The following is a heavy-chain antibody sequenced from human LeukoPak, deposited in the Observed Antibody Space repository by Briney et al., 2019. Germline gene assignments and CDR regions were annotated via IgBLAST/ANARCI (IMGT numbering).Heavy chain of an antibody. Sequence: SETLSLTCTVYGGSFSDYYWTWIRQPPGKWQEWIGEINHSGRTNYNASLRSRVTISIDTSMKQFSLKLSSVTAADSAVYYCARLSSGLDAWGQGTLVTVSS. D-gene: IGHD3-22*01. J-gene: IGHJ5*02. CDR1: GGSFSDYY. CDR3: ARLSSGLDA. V-gene: IGHV4-34*01. CDR2: INHSGRT.